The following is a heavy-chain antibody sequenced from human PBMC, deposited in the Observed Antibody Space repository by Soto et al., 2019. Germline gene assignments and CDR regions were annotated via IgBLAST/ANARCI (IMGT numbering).Heavy chain of an antibody. CDR3: ASITIFGVVIKRGYYYGMDV. V-gene: IGHV4-39*01. J-gene: IGHJ6*04. CDR1: GGSISISSYY. Sequence: SETLSLTCTVSGGSISISSYYWCWIRHPPGKGLEWIGSIFYSGSTYYNPSLKSRVTISVDTSKNQFSLKLSSVTAADTAVYYCASITIFGVVIKRGYYYGMDVWGKGTTVT. D-gene: IGHD3-3*01. CDR2: IFYSGST.